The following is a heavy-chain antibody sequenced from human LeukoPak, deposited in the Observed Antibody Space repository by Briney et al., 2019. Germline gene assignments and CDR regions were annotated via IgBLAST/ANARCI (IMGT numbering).Heavy chain of an antibody. CDR2: IYSGGST. CDR1: GFTFSSYA. J-gene: IGHJ4*02. Sequence: GGSLRLSCAASGFTFSSYAMSWVRQAPGKGLEWVSVIYSGGSTYYADSVKGRFTISRDNSKNTLYLQMNSLRAEDTAVYYCASQDCSTTSCYLPYWGQGTLVTVSS. CDR3: ASQDCSTTSCYLPY. D-gene: IGHD2-2*01. V-gene: IGHV3-53*01.